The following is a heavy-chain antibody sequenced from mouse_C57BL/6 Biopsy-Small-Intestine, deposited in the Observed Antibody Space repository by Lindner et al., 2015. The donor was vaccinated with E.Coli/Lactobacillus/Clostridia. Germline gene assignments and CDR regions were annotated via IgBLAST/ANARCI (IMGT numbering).Heavy chain of an antibody. CDR3: TTGLGQDY. J-gene: IGHJ2*01. D-gene: IGHD4-1*01. Sequence: VQLQESGAELVRPGASVKLSCTASGFNIKDDYMHWVKQRPGQGLEWIGWIDPENGDTEYASKFQGKATITADTSSNTAYLQLSSLTSEDTAVYYCTTGLGQDYWGQGTTLTVSS. CDR1: GFNIKDDY. CDR2: IDPENGDT. V-gene: IGHV14-4*01.